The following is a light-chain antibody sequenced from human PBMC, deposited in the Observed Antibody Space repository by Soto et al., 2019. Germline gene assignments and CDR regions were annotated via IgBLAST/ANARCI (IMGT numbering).Light chain of an antibody. CDR2: AAS. CDR1: QSIRSY. CDR3: QQCYSTPVT. V-gene: IGKV1-39*01. Sequence: DIQMTQSPSSLSASVGDRVTITCRASQSIRSYLNWYQQKPGKAPKLLIYAASSLESGVPSRFSGSGSGTDFTLTISSLQPEDFATYYCQQCYSTPVTFGQGTKVEIK. J-gene: IGKJ1*01.